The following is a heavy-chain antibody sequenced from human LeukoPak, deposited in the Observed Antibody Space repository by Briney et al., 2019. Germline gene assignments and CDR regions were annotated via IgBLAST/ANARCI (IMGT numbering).Heavy chain of an antibody. D-gene: IGHD7-27*01. CDR1: GGSISSGDYY. V-gene: IGHV4-30-4*01. J-gene: IGHJ4*02. CDR2: IYYSGST. Sequence: PSETLSLTCTVSGGSISSGDYYWSWIRQPPGKGLEWIGYIYYSGSTYYNPSLKSRVTISVDTSKNQFSLKLSSVTAADTAVYYCARTGAFEADYFGYWGQGTLVTVSS. CDR3: ARTGAFEADYFGY.